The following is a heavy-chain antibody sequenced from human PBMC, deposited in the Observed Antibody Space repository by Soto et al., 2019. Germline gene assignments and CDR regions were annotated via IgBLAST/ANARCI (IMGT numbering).Heavy chain of an antibody. V-gene: IGHV1-3*04. Sequence: QVDLVQSGAEVKEPGASVRISCEASGYTFTSYGIHWVRQAPGQRIEWMGWINTGSSNTRYSPEFQARVTITRDTSASTAYMELNSLRSEYTAVYYCARAMPTAGYIYFHQWGQGTLVTVSS. CDR3: ARAMPTAGYIYFHQ. CDR2: INTGSSNT. CDR1: GYTFTSYG. J-gene: IGHJ4*02. D-gene: IGHD3-9*01.